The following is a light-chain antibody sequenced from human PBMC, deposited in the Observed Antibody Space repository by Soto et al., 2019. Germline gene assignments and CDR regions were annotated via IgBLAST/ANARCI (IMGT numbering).Light chain of an antibody. CDR2: KAS. J-gene: IGKJ5*01. CDR3: QQYGSSPIT. V-gene: IGKV1-5*03. Sequence: DIQMTQTPSTLSGSVGGRVTITCRASQTISSWLAWYQQKPGKAPKLLIYKASTLKSGVPSRFSGSGSGTDFTLTISRLEPEDFAVYYCQQYGSSPITFGQGTLLEI. CDR1: QTISSW.